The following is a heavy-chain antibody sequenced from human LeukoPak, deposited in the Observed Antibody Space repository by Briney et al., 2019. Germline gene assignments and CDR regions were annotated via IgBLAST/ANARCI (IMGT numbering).Heavy chain of an antibody. J-gene: IGHJ4*02. Sequence: GGSLRLSCAASGFTFDDYAMHWVRQAPGKGLEWVSGISWNSGSIGYADSVKGRFTIPRDNSKNTLYLQMNSLRAEDTAVYYCAKWGTRYGSGSRYYFDYWGQGTLVTVSS. CDR1: GFTFDDYA. V-gene: IGHV3-9*01. CDR3: AKWGTRYGSGSRYYFDY. CDR2: ISWNSGSI. D-gene: IGHD3-10*01.